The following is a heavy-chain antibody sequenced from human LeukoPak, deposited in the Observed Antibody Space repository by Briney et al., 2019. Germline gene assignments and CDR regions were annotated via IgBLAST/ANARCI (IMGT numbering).Heavy chain of an antibody. Sequence: GASVKVSCKASGGTFSSYAISWVRQAPGQGLEWMGGIIPIFGTANYAQKFQGRVTITADESTSTAYMELSSLRSDDTAVYYCARAGAAAATPFGYWGQGTLVTVSS. V-gene: IGHV1-69*01. J-gene: IGHJ4*02. CDR1: GGTFSSYA. D-gene: IGHD6-13*01. CDR2: IIPIFGTA. CDR3: ARAGAAAATPFGY.